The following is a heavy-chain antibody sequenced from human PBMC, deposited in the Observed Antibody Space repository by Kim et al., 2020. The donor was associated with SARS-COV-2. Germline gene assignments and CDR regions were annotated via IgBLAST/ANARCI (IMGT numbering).Heavy chain of an antibody. V-gene: IGHV5-51*01. CDR1: GYSFTSYW. J-gene: IGHJ3*02. D-gene: IGHD2-2*01. CDR2: IYPGDSDT. CDR3: ARRPYCSSTSCYGNAFDI. Sequence: GESLKISCKGSGYSFTSYWIGWVRQMPGKGLEWMGIIYPGDSDTRYSPSFQGQVTISADKSISTAYLQWSSLKASDTAMYYCARRPYCSSTSCYGNAFDIWGQGTMVTVSS.